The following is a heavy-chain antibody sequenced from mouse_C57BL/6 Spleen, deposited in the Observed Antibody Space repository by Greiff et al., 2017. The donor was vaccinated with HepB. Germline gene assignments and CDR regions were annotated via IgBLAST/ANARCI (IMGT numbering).Heavy chain of an antibody. CDR3: TRGRVYDGYLYAMDY. CDR1: GFTFSSYA. D-gene: IGHD2-3*01. CDR2: ISSGGDYI. V-gene: IGHV5-9-1*02. Sequence: EVKLVESGEGLVKPGGSLKLSCAASGFTFSSYAMSWVRQTPEKRLEWVAYISSGGDYIYYADTVKGRFTISRDNARNTLYLQMSSLKSEDTAMYYCTRGRVYDGYLYAMDYWGQGTSVTVSS. J-gene: IGHJ4*01.